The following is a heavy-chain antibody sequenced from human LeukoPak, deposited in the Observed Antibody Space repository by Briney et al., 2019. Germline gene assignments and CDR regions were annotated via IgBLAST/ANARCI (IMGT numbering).Heavy chain of an antibody. CDR3: ARVTGVVVTANLDY. CDR2: ISSSSSTI. V-gene: IGHV3-48*03. J-gene: IGHJ4*02. D-gene: IGHD2-21*02. Sequence: GGSLRLSCAASGFTFSSYEMNWVRQAPGKGLEWVSYISSSSSTIYYADSVKGRFTISRDNAKNSLFLQMNSLRDEDTAVYYCARVTGVVVTANLDYWGQGTLVTVSS. CDR1: GFTFSSYE.